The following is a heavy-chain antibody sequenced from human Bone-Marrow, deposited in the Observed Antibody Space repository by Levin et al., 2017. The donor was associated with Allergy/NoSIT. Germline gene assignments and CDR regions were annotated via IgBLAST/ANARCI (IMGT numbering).Heavy chain of an antibody. D-gene: IGHD2-2*01. CDR3: ARIYCRSTSCKYGGDAFDI. CDR1: GFTFSTYT. J-gene: IGHJ3*02. V-gene: IGHV3-30-3*01. Sequence: GGSLRLSCAASGFTFSTYTMHWVRQAPGKGLEWLSLIIYDESDTYYADSVKGRFTISRDNSKSTLYLQMNSLRPDDTAVYYCARIYCRSTSCKYGGDAFDIWGQGTVVSVSS. CDR2: IIYDESDT.